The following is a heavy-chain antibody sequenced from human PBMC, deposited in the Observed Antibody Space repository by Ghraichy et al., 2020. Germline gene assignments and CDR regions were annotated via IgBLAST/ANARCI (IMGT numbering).Heavy chain of an antibody. V-gene: IGHV3-23*01. CDR2: ISGSGGST. D-gene: IGHD3-3*01. Sequence: GGSLRLSCAASGFTFSSYAMSWVRQAPGKGLEWVSAISGSGGSTYYADSVKGRFTISRDNSKNTLYLQMNSLRAEDTAVYYCAVHRYYDFWSGYYTPFDYWGQGTLVTVSS. CDR3: AVHRYYDFWSGYYTPFDY. CDR1: GFTFSSYA. J-gene: IGHJ4*02.